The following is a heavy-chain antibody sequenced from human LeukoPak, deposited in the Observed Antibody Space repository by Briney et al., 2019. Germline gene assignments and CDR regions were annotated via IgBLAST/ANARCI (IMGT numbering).Heavy chain of an antibody. CDR3: ARSSDTSGYYSDAFDI. Sequence: SETLSLTCSVSGGSIRSTTYYWGWIRQPPGKGLEWIGSIYYSGNTYYSPSLMSRVTISVDKSKNQFSLRLSSVTAADTAVYYCARSSDTSGYYSDAFDIWGQGTMVTVSS. J-gene: IGHJ3*02. D-gene: IGHD3-22*01. CDR1: GGSIRSTTYY. V-gene: IGHV4-39*07. CDR2: IYYSGNT.